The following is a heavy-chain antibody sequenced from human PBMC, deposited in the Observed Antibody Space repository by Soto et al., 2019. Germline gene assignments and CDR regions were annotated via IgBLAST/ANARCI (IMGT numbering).Heavy chain of an antibody. J-gene: IGHJ3*02. V-gene: IGHV4-39*01. D-gene: IGHD3-9*01. CDR3: ARQEMYYDILTGYYPVAFDI. CDR1: GGSISSSSYY. CDR2: IYYSGST. Sequence: QLQLQESGPGLVKPSETLSLTCTVSGGSISSSSYYWGWIRQPPGKGLEWIGSIYYSGSTYYIPSLKSRFTIPVDTSKTQSSLKLSSVTAADTAVYYCARQEMYYDILTGYYPVAFDIWGQGTMVTVSS.